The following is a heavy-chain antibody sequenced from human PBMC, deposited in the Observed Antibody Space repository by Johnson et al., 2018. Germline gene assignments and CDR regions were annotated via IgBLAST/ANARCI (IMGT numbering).Heavy chain of an antibody. CDR1: GFTFDDYA. V-gene: IGHV3-9*01. CDR3: AKDMYGYNILRAFEI. CDR2: ISWNSGSI. J-gene: IGHJ3*02. D-gene: IGHD5-24*01. Sequence: VQLVESGGGLVQPGRSLRLSCAASGFTFDDYAMHWVRQAPGKGLEWVSGISWNSGSIGYADSVKGRFTISRDNAKNSLYLQMNSLRAEDTALYYCAKDMYGYNILRAFEIWGQGTMVTVSS.